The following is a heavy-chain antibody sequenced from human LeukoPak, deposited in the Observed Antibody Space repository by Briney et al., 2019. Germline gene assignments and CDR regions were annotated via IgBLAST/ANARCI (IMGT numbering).Heavy chain of an antibody. CDR1: GGTFSSYA. CDR2: IIPIFGTA. D-gene: IGHD3-16*02. CDR3: ARAPEYDYVWGSYPSKGGDFDY. J-gene: IGHJ4*02. V-gene: IGHV1-69*13. Sequence: ASVKVSCKASGGTFSSYAISWVRQAPGQGLEWMGGIIPIFGTANYAQKFQGRVTITADESTSTAYMELSSLRSEDTAVYYCARAPEYDYVWGSYPSKGGDFDYWGQGTLVTVSS.